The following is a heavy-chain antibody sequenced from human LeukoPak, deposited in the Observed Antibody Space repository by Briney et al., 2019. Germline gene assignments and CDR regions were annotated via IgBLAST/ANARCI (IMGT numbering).Heavy chain of an antibody. CDR3: ARMAPYYYYYYMDV. Sequence: PSETLSLTXTVSGYSISSGYYWGWIRKPPGKGLERIGSIYHSGSTYYNPSLKSRVTISVDTSKNQFSLKLSSVTAADTAVYYCARMAPYYYYYYMDVWGKGTTVTVSS. D-gene: IGHD5-24*01. CDR1: GYSISSGYY. CDR2: IYHSGST. V-gene: IGHV4-38-2*02. J-gene: IGHJ6*03.